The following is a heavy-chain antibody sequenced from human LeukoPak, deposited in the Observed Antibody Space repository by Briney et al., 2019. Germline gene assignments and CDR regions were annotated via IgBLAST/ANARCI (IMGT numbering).Heavy chain of an antibody. V-gene: IGHV3-64*01. CDR2: INNNGGST. Sequence: GRSLRLSCAASGFTFSSYAMHWVRQAPGKGLEYVSGINNNGGSTSYANSVKGRFTISRDNSKNTLYLQVGSLRAEDMAVYYCARGYCSTTSCYLDYFDYWGQGTLVTVAS. D-gene: IGHD2-2*01. J-gene: IGHJ4*02. CDR1: GFTFSSYA. CDR3: ARGYCSTTSCYLDYFDY.